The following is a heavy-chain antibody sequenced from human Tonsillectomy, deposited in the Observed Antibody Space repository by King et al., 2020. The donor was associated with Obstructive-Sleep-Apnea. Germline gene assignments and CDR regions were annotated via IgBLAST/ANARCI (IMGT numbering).Heavy chain of an antibody. CDR2: IYYSGST. J-gene: IGHJ4*02. Sequence: VQLQESGPGLVKPSQTLSLTCIVSGGSISSDGYYWSWIRQHPGKGLELIADIYYSGSTYYNPSLKSRVTISVDTSKNQLSLKLSSMTAADTAVYYCARGSPYYFDYWGQGTLVTVSS. CDR1: GGSISSDGYY. CDR3: ARGSPYYFDY. D-gene: IGHD3-10*01. V-gene: IGHV4-31*03.